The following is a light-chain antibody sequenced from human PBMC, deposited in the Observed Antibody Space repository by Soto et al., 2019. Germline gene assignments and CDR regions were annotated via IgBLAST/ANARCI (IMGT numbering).Light chain of an antibody. CDR2: DAA. J-gene: IGKJ1*01. CDR3: QQYNKYRT. V-gene: IGKV1-5*01. CDR1: QSISSW. Sequence: DIQLTQSPSTLSASLGDRVTITCRASQSISSWLAWYQQKPGKAPKLLIYDAASLESGVPARFSGSGSGTEFTLTISSLQPDDFATYYCQQYNKYRTFGQGTKVDIK.